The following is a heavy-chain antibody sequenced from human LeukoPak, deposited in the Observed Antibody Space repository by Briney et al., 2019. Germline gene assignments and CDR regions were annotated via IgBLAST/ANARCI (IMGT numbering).Heavy chain of an antibody. CDR2: INHSGST. Sequence: SETLSLTCTVSGGSISGYYWSWIRQPPGKGLEWIGEINHSGSTNYNPSLKSRVTISVDTSKNQFSLKLSSVTAADTAVYYCARGRLTYDILTGYYTYWGQGTLVTVSS. CDR1: GGSISGYY. D-gene: IGHD3-9*01. CDR3: ARGRLTYDILTGYYTY. J-gene: IGHJ4*02. V-gene: IGHV4-34*01.